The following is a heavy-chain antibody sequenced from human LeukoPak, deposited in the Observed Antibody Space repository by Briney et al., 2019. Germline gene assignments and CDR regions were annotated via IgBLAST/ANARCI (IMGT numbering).Heavy chain of an antibody. Sequence: SETLSLTCTVSGGSISTYYWSWIRQPPGKGLEWIGYIYYSGSTNQNPSLKSRVTMSVDTSKNHFSLELSSVTAADTAVYYCASVGGGSPYWGQGTLVTVSS. V-gene: IGHV4-59*08. CDR2: IYYSGST. CDR1: GGSISTYY. D-gene: IGHD3-16*01. CDR3: ASVGGGSPY. J-gene: IGHJ4*02.